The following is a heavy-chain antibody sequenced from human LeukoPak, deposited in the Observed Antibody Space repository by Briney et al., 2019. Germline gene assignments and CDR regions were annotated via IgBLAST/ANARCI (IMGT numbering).Heavy chain of an antibody. V-gene: IGHV3-53*01. CDR2: IYSGGST. CDR1: GFTVSSNY. D-gene: IGHD3-16*02. Sequence: GGSLRLSCAASGFTVSSNYMSWVRQAPGKGLEWVSVIYSGGSTYYADSVEGRFTISRDNSKNTLYLQMNSLRAEDTAVYYCARDRNDYVWGSYRYEDWGQGTLVTVSS. CDR3: ARDRNDYVWGSYRYED. J-gene: IGHJ4*02.